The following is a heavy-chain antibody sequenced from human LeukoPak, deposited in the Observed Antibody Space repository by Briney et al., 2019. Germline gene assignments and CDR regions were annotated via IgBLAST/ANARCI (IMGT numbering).Heavy chain of an antibody. CDR2: INHNGNVN. V-gene: IGHV3-7*01. J-gene: IGHJ5*02. CDR1: GFTFSSYW. CDR3: ARPNSGNWFDP. Sequence: GGSLRLSCAASGFTFSSYWMNWARQAPGKGLEWVASINHNGNVNYYVDSVKGRFTISRDNAKNSLYLQMNSLRAEDTAVYYCARPNSGNWFDPWGQGTLVTVSS. D-gene: IGHD3-10*01.